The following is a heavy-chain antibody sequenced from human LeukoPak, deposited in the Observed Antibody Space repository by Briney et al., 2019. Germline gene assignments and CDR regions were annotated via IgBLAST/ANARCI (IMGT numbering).Heavy chain of an antibody. Sequence: PSETLSLTCTVSGGSISSGDYYWSWIRQPPGKGLEWIGYIYYSGSTYYNPSLKSRVTISVDTSKNQFSLKLSSVTAADMAVYYCARDPAPGRYYFDYWGQGTLVTVSS. CDR1: GGSISSGDYY. J-gene: IGHJ4*02. CDR2: IYYSGST. CDR3: ARDPAPGRYYFDY. D-gene: IGHD3-10*01. V-gene: IGHV4-30-4*08.